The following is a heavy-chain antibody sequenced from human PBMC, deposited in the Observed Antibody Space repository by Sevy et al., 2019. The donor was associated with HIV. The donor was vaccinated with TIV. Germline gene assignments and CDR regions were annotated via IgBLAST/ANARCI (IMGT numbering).Heavy chain of an antibody. CDR1: GFTFSNFG. J-gene: IGHJ4*02. Sequence: GGSLRLSCTASGFTFSNFGMHWVRQVPGKGLEWVTFIRYDGSDKYYAASVKGRFTISRDDSKNTLYLQMDSLRPEDTAIYYCAKDLAGPGRRYFDYWSQGTLVTVSS. CDR3: AKDLAGPGRRYFDY. D-gene: IGHD6-13*01. CDR2: IRYDGSDK. V-gene: IGHV3-30*02.